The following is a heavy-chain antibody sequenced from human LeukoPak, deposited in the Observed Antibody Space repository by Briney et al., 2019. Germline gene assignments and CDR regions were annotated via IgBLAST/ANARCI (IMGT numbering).Heavy chain of an antibody. Sequence: PGGSLRLSCAASGFTFSSYAMHWVRQAPGKGLEWVAVISHDGSNKYYADSVKGRFTISRDNSKNTLYLQMNSLRAEDTAVYYCAKDVNYYDSSGYSIFQHWGQGTLVTVSS. CDR2: ISHDGSNK. CDR3: AKDVNYYDSSGYSIFQH. D-gene: IGHD3-22*01. CDR1: GFTFSSYA. V-gene: IGHV3-30*04. J-gene: IGHJ1*01.